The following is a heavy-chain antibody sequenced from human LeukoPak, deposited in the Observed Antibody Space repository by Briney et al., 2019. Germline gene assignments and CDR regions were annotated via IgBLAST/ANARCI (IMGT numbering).Heavy chain of an antibody. CDR2: IKQDGSEK. Sequence: GGPLRLSCAASGIILSSYWMSWVRQAPGKGLEWVANIKQDGSEKWYVDSVKGRFTISRDNAKNSLYLQMNSLRVEDTAVYYCAREFRSGYNSRWFDYWGQGTLVTVSS. CDR1: GIILSSYW. J-gene: IGHJ5*01. CDR3: AREFRSGYNSRWFDY. V-gene: IGHV3-7*01. D-gene: IGHD6-19*01.